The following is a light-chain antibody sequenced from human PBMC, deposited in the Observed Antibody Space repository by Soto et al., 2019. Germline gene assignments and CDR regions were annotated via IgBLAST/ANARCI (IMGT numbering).Light chain of an antibody. CDR1: SSDVGGYNY. V-gene: IGLV2-14*01. CDR2: EVT. CDR3: NSYTTTGSWV. Sequence: QSALTQPASVSGSPGQSITISCTGTSSDVGGYNYVSWYQQHPGKAPKLIIYEVTNRPSGVSNRFSGSKSGNTASLTISGLQAEDEADYYCNSYTTTGSWVFGGGTKLTVL. J-gene: IGLJ3*02.